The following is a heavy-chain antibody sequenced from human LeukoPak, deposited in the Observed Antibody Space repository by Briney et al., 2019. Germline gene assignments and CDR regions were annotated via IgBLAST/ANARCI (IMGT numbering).Heavy chain of an antibody. CDR3: ARGSSWSLLI. V-gene: IGHV4-59*01. J-gene: IGHJ4*02. D-gene: IGHD6-13*01. CDR1: GGSISSYY. Sequence: ASETLSLTCTVSGGSISSYYWSWIRQPPGKGLEWIGYIFYTGSTNYNPSLKSRVTISVDRSKNQFSLNLRSVTAADTAIYYCARGSSWSLLIWGQGTLVPVSS. CDR2: IFYTGST.